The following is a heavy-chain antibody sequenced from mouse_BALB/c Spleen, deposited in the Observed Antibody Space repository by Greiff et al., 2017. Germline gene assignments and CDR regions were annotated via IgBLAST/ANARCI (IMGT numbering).Heavy chain of an antibody. J-gene: IGHJ3*01. D-gene: IGHD2-4*01. CDR1: GYTFSSYW. Sequence: VQLQESGAELMKPGASVKISCKATGYTFSSYWIEWVKQRPGHGLEWIGEILPGSGSTKYNEKFKGKATFTADTSSNTAYMQLSSLTSEDSAVYYCARRAMITTKCAYWGQGTLVTVAA. CDR2: ILPGSGST. CDR3: ARRAMITTKCAY. V-gene: IGHV1-9*01.